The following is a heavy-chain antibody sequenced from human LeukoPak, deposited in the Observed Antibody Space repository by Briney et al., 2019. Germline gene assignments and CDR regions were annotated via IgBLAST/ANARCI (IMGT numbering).Heavy chain of an antibody. J-gene: IGHJ6*03. CDR2: IISSSSTT. CDR1: GFSFSSYE. Sequence: GGSLRLSCAASGFSFSSYEMNWVRQAPGKGLEWVSYIISSSSTTYYEDSAKGRFTVSRDNAKNSLYLQMNSLRVEDTAVYYCARIARDYYYMDVWGKGTTVTVSS. CDR3: ARIARDYYYMDV. V-gene: IGHV3-48*03.